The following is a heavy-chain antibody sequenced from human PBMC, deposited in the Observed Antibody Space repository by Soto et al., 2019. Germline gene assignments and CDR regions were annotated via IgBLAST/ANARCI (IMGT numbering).Heavy chain of an antibody. CDR3: ARQGKGWGYSGYDYAFDI. Sequence: TSETLSLPCTVSGGSIRSSSYYWGWIRQPPGKGLGWIGSIYYSGSTYYNPSLKSRVTISVDTSKNQFSLKLSSVTAADTAVYYCARQGKGWGYSGYDYAFDIWGQGTMVTVSS. V-gene: IGHV4-39*01. CDR1: GGSIRSSSYY. CDR2: IYYSGST. J-gene: IGHJ3*02. D-gene: IGHD5-12*01.